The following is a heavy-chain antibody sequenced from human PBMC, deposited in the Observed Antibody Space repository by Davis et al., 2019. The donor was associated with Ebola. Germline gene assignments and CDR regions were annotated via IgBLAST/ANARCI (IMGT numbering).Heavy chain of an antibody. CDR1: GGSISSSSYY. V-gene: IGHV4-39*07. Sequence: SETLSLTCTVSGGSISSSSYYWGWIRQPPGKGLEWIGSIYHSGSTNYNPSLKSRVTISVDTSKNQFSLKLSSVTAADTAVYYCAREKHSSSWYNSYFDYWGQGTLVTVSS. J-gene: IGHJ4*02. CDR2: IYHSGST. CDR3: AREKHSSSWYNSYFDY. D-gene: IGHD6-13*01.